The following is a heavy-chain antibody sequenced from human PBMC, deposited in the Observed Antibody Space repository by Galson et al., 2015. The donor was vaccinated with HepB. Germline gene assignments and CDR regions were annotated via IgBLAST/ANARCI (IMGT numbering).Heavy chain of an antibody. CDR2: INHSGST. CDR1: GGSFSGYY. D-gene: IGHD4-17*01. V-gene: IGHV4-34*01. Sequence: SETLSLTCAVCGGSFSGYYWSWIRQPPGKGLEWIGEINHSGSTNYNPSLKSRVTISVDTSKNQFSLKLSSVTAADTAVYYCARGPRTTVTTFYYYYGMDVWGQGTTVTVSS. J-gene: IGHJ6*02. CDR3: ARGPRTTVTTFYYYYGMDV.